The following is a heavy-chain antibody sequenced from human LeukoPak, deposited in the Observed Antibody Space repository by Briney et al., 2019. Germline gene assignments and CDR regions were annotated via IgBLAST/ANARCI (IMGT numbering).Heavy chain of an antibody. J-gene: IGHJ4*02. Sequence: PGGSLRLSCAASGFTFSSYAMSWVRQAPGKGLEWIGEINHSGSTNYNPSLKSRVTISVDTSKNQFSLKLSSVTAADTAVYYCARWLLRGAKRYYFDYWGQGTLVTVSS. CDR2: INHSGST. V-gene: IGHV4-34*01. CDR1: GFTFSSYA. CDR3: ARWLLRGAKRYYFDY. D-gene: IGHD1-26*01.